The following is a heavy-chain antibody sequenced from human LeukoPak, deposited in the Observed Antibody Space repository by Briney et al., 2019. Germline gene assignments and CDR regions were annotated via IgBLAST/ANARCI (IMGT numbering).Heavy chain of an antibody. CDR2: ISAYNGNT. D-gene: IGHD3-22*01. J-gene: IGHJ4*02. CDR1: GYTFTSYG. Sequence: ASVKVSCKASGYTFTSYGISWVRQAPGQGLEWMGWISAYNGNTNYAQKLQGRVTMTTDTSTSTAYMEQRSLRSDDTAVYYCAREHYYDSSGYEIDYWGQGTLVTVSS. V-gene: IGHV1-18*01. CDR3: AREHYYDSSGYEIDY.